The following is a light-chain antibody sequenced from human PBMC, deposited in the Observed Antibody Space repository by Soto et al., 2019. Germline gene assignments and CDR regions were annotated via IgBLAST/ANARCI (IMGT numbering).Light chain of an antibody. CDR2: WAS. J-gene: IGKJ2*01. Sequence: DIVMTQSPDSLAVSLGERATINCKSSQSVLYSSNNKNYLAWYRQKPGQPPKLIIYWASIRGSGVPDRISGSGSGTDFTLTISSLQAEDVAVYYCQQYYSTPPYTFGQGTKLEIK. V-gene: IGKV4-1*01. CDR3: QQYYSTPPYT. CDR1: QSVLYSSNNKNY.